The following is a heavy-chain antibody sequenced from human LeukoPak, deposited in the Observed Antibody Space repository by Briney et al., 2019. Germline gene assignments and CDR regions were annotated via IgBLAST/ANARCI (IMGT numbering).Heavy chain of an antibody. Sequence: GGSLRLSCAASAFTFSSYELNWVRQAPGKGLEWISYISSSGSIINYADSVKGRFTISRDNAKNSLYLQMNSLRADDTAVYYCARGATRRSSGAFDIWGQGTMVTVSS. J-gene: IGHJ3*02. D-gene: IGHD6-6*01. CDR3: ARGATRRSSGAFDI. CDR1: AFTFSSYE. V-gene: IGHV3-48*03. CDR2: ISSSGSII.